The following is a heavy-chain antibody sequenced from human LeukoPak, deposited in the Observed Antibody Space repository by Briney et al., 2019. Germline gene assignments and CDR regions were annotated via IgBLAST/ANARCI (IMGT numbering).Heavy chain of an antibody. D-gene: IGHD1-26*01. CDR3: ARVLSGSYSPAFDY. CDR2: IYYSGST. V-gene: IGHV4-39*07. J-gene: IGHJ4*02. CDR1: GGSISSSSYY. Sequence: PETLSLTCTVSGGSISSSSYYWGWIRQPPGKGLEWIGSIYYSGSTYYNPSLKSRVTISVDTSKNQFSLKLSSETAADTAVYYCARVLSGSYSPAFDYWGQGTLVTVSS.